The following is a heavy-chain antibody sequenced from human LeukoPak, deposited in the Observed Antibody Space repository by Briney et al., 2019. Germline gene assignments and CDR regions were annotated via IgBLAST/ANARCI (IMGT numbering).Heavy chain of an antibody. D-gene: IGHD2-2*01. J-gene: IGHJ4*02. CDR2: IIPIFGIA. CDR3: AFIARDIVVVPAAYSTMTTVTTTDY. Sequence: GASVKVSCKASGGTFSSYAISWVRQAPGQGLEWMGRIIPIFGIANYAQKFQGRVTITADKSTSTAYMELSSLRSEDTAVYYCAFIARDIVVVPAAYSTMTTVTTTDYWGQGTLVTVSS. CDR1: GGTFSSYA. V-gene: IGHV1-69*04.